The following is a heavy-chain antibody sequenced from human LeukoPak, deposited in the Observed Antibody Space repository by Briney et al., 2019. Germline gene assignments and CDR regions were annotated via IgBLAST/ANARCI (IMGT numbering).Heavy chain of an antibody. CDR1: GFTFSNYG. V-gene: IGHV3-48*02. CDR3: ARRYSSGWSVFDY. Sequence: GGSLRLSCAASGFTFSNYGMNWVSHAPGKGLEWLSYISSDSSSLSYADSVRGRFTISRDNAKNSLYLQTNSLRDEDTAVYYCARRYSSGWSVFDYWGQGALVTVSS. J-gene: IGHJ4*02. D-gene: IGHD6-19*01. CDR2: ISSDSSSL.